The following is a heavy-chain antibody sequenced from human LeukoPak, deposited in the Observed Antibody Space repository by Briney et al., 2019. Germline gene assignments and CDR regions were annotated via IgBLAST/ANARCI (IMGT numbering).Heavy chain of an antibody. CDR3: ARGGAARLHFQN. V-gene: IGHV4-61*01. Sequence: SETLSLTCTVSGGSVSSGSYFWNWIRQPPGKGLEWIGYIYHSGSTNYNPSLQSRVTISVDTSKNQFSLNLNSVTAADTAVYYCARGGAARLHFQNWGQGTLVTVSS. J-gene: IGHJ1*01. CDR1: GGSVSSGSYF. CDR2: IYHSGST. D-gene: IGHD6-6*01.